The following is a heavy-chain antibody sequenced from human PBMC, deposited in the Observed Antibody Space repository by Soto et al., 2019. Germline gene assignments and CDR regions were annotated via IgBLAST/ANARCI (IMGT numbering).Heavy chain of an antibody. CDR3: ARGDLNGARSAGMHDY. CDR1: GFTFSSYA. V-gene: IGHV3-64*01. J-gene: IGHJ4*02. D-gene: IGHD2-2*01. Sequence: EVQLVQSGGGLVQPGGSLRLSCAASGFTFSSYAMHWVRQAPGKGLEYASAISKDGDFTYYGNSVKGRFTISRDNSKNILYLQMGSLRVEDMAVYYCARGDLNGARSAGMHDYWGQGALVTVSS. CDR2: ISKDGDFT.